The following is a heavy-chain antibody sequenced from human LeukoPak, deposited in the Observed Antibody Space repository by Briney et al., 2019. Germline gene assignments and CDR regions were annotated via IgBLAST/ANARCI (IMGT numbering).Heavy chain of an antibody. CDR3: ARIWWEPGSLAFDI. J-gene: IGHJ3*02. D-gene: IGHD1-26*01. CDR1: GFSLSNARMG. V-gene: IGHV2-26*01. CDR2: IFSNDEK. Sequence: SGPTLVNPTETLTLTCTVSGFSLSNARMGVSWIRQPPGKALEWLAQIFSNDEKSYSTSLKSRLTISKDTSKSQVVLTMTNMDPVDTATYYCARIWWEPGSLAFDIWGQGTMVTVSS.